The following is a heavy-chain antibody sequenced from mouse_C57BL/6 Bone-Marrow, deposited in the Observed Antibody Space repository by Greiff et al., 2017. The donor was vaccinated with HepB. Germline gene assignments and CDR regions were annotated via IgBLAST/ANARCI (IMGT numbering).Heavy chain of an antibody. CDR1: GFTFSSYA. D-gene: IGHD2-12*01. Sequence: EVKVVESGGGLVKPGGSLKLSCAASGFTFSSYAMSWVRQTPEKRLEWVATISDGGSYTYYPDNVKGRFTISRDNAKNNLYLQMSQLKSEDTAMYYCAREGSHYIRGAMDYWGQGKAVTVTS. CDR2: ISDGGSYT. V-gene: IGHV5-4*01. CDR3: AREGSHYIRGAMDY. J-gene: IGHJ4*01.